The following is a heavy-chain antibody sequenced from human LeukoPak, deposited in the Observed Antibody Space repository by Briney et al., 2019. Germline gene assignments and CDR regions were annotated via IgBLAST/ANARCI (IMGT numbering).Heavy chain of an antibody. CDR3: ASGWELPHY. V-gene: IGHV4-34*01. CDR2: INHSGST. J-gene: IGHJ4*02. D-gene: IGHD1-26*01. CDR1: GGSFSGYY. Sequence: SETLSLTCAVYGGSFSGYYWSWIRRPPGKGLEWIGEINHSGSTNYNPSLKSRVTISVDTSKNQFSLKLSSVTAADTAVYYCASGWELPHYWGQGTLVTVSS.